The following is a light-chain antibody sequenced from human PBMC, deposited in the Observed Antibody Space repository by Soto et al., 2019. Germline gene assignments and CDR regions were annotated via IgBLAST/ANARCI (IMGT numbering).Light chain of an antibody. CDR3: QLYSDSPPLFT. CDR1: QSVSSAY. J-gene: IGKJ3*01. V-gene: IGKV3-20*01. CDR2: GAS. Sequence: EIVLTQSPGTLSLSPGERATLSCRASQSVSSAYLARYQQKPGQAPSLLIYGASDRETGIPDRFSGSGSETDFTLTISRLEPEDFAVYYCQLYSDSPPLFTFGTGTKVDIK.